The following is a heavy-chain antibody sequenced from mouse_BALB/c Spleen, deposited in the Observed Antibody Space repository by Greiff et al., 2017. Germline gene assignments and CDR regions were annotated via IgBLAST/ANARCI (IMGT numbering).Heavy chain of an antibody. CDR3: ARVYYYGSLDY. CDR1: GYSITSDYA. J-gene: IGHJ4*01. Sequence: EVQLQQSGPGLVKPSQSLSLTCTVTGYSITSDYAWNWIRQFPGNKLEWMGYISYSGSTSYNPSLKSRISITRDTSKNQFFLQLNSVTTEDTATYDCARVYYYGSLDYWGQGTSVTVSS. D-gene: IGHD1-1*01. CDR2: ISYSGST. V-gene: IGHV3-2*02.